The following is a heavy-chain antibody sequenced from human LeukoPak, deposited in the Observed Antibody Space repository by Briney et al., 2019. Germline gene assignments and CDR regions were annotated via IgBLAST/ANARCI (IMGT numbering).Heavy chain of an antibody. CDR2: IYSGDSDT. CDR3: ARQSLTYDILTGYPVTYGMDV. V-gene: IGHV5-51*01. D-gene: IGHD3-9*01. CDR1: GYSFISYW. Sequence: GESLKISCKGSGYSFISYWIGWVRQMPGKGLEWMGIIYSGDSDTRYSPSFQGQVTISADKSISTAYLQWSSLKASDTAMYYCARQSLTYDILTGYPVTYGMDVWGQGTTVTVSS. J-gene: IGHJ6*02.